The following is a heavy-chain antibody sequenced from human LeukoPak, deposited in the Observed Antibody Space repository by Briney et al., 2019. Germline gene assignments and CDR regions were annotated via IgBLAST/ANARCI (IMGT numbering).Heavy chain of an antibody. V-gene: IGHV1-2*02. CDR2: INPNSGGT. CDR3: ARENDYSNYVT. J-gene: IGHJ5*02. Sequence: GASVTVSFTASGYTFTVYYMHWVRQAPGQGLGWVGWINPNSGGTNYAQKFQGRVTMTRDTSISTAYMELSRLRSDDTAVYYCARENDYSNYVTWGQGTLVTVSS. D-gene: IGHD4-11*01. CDR1: GYTFTVYY.